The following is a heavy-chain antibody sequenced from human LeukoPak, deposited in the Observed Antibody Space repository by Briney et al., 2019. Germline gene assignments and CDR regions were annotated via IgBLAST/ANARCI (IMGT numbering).Heavy chain of an antibody. V-gene: IGHV4-61*02. CDR2: IYTRGST. D-gene: IGHD6-13*01. CDR3: ARFWRSSSWYYYY. CDR1: GGSISSGSYY. Sequence: SQTLSLTCTVSGGSISSGSYYWSWVRQPAGKGLEWIGRIYTRGSTSYNPSLQSRVTISVDTSKNQFSLKLSSVTAADTAVYYCARFWRSSSWYYYYWGQGTLVTVSS. J-gene: IGHJ4*02.